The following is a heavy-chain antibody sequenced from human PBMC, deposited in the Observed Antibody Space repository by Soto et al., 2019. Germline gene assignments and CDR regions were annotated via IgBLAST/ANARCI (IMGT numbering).Heavy chain of an antibody. CDR1: GFTFSSYA. J-gene: IGHJ4*02. D-gene: IGHD2-21*02. V-gene: IGHV3-23*01. CDR2: ISVSGDST. CDR3: AKIFRYGDPEY. Sequence: EVQLLESGGGLVQPAGSLRLSCAASGFTFSSYAMSWVRQAPGKGLEWVSGISVSGDSTYYAGSVKGRFTISRDNSKSTLYLQMNSLRAEDTAVYYCAKIFRYGDPEYWGQGALVTVSS.